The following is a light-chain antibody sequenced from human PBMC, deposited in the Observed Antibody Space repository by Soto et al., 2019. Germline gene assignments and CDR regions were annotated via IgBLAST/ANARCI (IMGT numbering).Light chain of an antibody. CDR3: QQYETLPV. CDR1: QSISTW. Sequence: IQITHSPSTLSSSVLYIFTITCRASQSISTWLAWYQQKPGRAPNLLIYDVSNLKTGVPSRFSGSGSGTDFTLTISSLQPEDIATYYCQQYETLPVFGPGTKVDI. CDR2: DVS. J-gene: IGKJ1*01. V-gene: IGKV1-5*01.